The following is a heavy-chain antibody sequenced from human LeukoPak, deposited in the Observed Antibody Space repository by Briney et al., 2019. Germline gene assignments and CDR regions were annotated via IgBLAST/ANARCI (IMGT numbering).Heavy chain of an antibody. CDR1: GYTFTAYY. J-gene: IGHJ4*02. V-gene: IGHV1-2*02. D-gene: IGHD3-22*01. Sequence: ASVKVSCKASGYTFTAYYIHWVRQAPGQRLEWMGWINPNSGVTKSAQRFQGRVTMTRDTSISTAYMELSSLRSDDTAMYYCARGAYYYDSSGLFDHWGQGTLVTVSS. CDR2: INPNSGVT. CDR3: ARGAYYYDSSGLFDH.